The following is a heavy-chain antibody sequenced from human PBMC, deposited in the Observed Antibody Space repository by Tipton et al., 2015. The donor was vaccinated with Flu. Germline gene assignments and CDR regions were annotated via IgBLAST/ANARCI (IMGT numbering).Heavy chain of an antibody. V-gene: IGHV3-13*01. CDR1: GFTFSTYD. D-gene: IGHD3-16*02. CDR3: TRGFIRLCDY. J-gene: IGHJ4*02. CDR2: IGSAGDT. Sequence: SLRLSCAASGFTFSTYDIHWVRQGTGKGLEWVSGIGSAGDTYYLDSVKGRFTISRDNAKNSLYLQMNSLGAEDTAVYYCTRGFIRLCDYWGQGILVSVSS.